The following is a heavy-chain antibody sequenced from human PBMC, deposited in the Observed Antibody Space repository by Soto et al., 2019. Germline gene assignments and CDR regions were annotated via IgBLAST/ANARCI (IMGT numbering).Heavy chain of an antibody. CDR3: AKCLYEYDSSGYYFDY. V-gene: IGHV3-23*01. CDR1: GFTFSSYA. Sequence: GGSLRLSCAASGFTFSSYAMSWVRQAPGKGLEWVSAISGSGGSTYYADSVKGRFTISRDNSKNTLYLQMNSLRAEDTAVYYCAKCLYEYDSSGYYFDYWGQGTLVTVSS. CDR2: ISGSGGST. J-gene: IGHJ4*02. D-gene: IGHD3-22*01.